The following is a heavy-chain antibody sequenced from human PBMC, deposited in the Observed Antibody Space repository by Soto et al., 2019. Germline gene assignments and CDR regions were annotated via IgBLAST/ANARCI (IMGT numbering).Heavy chain of an antibody. Sequence: KQSPTLSFPCAVYGGSFSGYYWSWIRQPPGKGLEWIGEINHSGSTNYNPSLKSRVTISVDTSKNQFSLKLSSVTAADTAVYYCARGQDVVVTAIFYFDYWGQGTLVTVSS. CDR2: INHSGST. J-gene: IGHJ4*02. D-gene: IGHD2-21*02. CDR3: ARGQDVVVTAIFYFDY. CDR1: GGSFSGYY. V-gene: IGHV4-34*01.